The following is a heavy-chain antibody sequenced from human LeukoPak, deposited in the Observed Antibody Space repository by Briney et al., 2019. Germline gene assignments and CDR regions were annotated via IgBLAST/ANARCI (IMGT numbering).Heavy chain of an antibody. J-gene: IGHJ3*02. CDR2: ISTYNGNT. D-gene: IGHD3-16*02. Sequence: ASVKVSCKASGYTFTKYGITWVRQAPGQGLEWMGWISTYNGNTNYAQKLQGRVTMTTDTSTSTAYMELRSLISDDAAVYYCTREGVYSPDPSSYHRYAFDIWGQGTVVTVSS. V-gene: IGHV1-18*01. CDR1: GYTFTKYG. CDR3: TREGVYSPDPSSYHRYAFDI.